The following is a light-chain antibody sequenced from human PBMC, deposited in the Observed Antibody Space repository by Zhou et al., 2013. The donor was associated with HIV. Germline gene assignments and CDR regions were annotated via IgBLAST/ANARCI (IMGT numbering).Light chain of an antibody. Sequence: DIQMTQSPSSLSASVGDRVTITCRASQSISSYLNWYQQKPGKAPKLLIYAASSLQSGVPSRFSGSGSGTDFTLTISSLQPDDFATYYCQQTSSIPWTFGQGTKVELK. CDR3: QQTSSIPWT. V-gene: IGKV1-39*01. CDR2: AAS. J-gene: IGKJ1*01. CDR1: QSISSY.